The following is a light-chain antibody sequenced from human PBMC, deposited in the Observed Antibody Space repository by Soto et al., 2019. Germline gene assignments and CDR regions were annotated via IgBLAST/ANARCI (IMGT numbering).Light chain of an antibody. CDR1: QSISNW. J-gene: IGKJ1*01. CDR3: QQYNSYS. V-gene: IGKV1-5*01. Sequence: IQLTQSPSTRPASVGDRVTLTCRASQSISNWLAWYQQKPGTAPKLLIYHASILETAVPSRFSGNGSGTEFTLPISSLQPGDFATYYCQQYNSYSFGQGTKVDIK. CDR2: HAS.